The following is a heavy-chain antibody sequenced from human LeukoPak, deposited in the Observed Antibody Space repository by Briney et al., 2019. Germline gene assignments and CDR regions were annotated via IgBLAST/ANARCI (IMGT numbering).Heavy chain of an antibody. D-gene: IGHD6-19*01. CDR1: GYSISSGYY. CDR3: ARAGSGWYDYYYYMDV. V-gene: IGHV4-38-2*02. Sequence: SETLSLTCTVSGYSISSGYYWGWIRQPPGKGLEWIGSIYHSGSTCYNPSLKSRVTISVDTSKNQFSLKLSSVTAADTAVYYCARAGSGWYDYYYYMDVWGKGTTVTISS. CDR2: IYHSGST. J-gene: IGHJ6*03.